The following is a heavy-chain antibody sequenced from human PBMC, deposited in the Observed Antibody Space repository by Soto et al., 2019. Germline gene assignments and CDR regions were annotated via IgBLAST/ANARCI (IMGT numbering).Heavy chain of an antibody. V-gene: IGHV3-30-3*01. CDR1: GLTFSTYS. Sequence: VQLVESGGGVVQPGRSLRLSCAASGLTFSTYSMNWVRQAPGKGLEWVAVLSYDGSNKYYADSVKGRFTISRDNSKNTSYVQMNRLRHEGTGVYFCARGSQAVGGKFYYHHMDVWGQGTKVTVSS. CDR3: ARGSQAVGGKFYYHHMDV. D-gene: IGHD6-19*01. J-gene: IGHJ6*02. CDR2: LSYDGSNK.